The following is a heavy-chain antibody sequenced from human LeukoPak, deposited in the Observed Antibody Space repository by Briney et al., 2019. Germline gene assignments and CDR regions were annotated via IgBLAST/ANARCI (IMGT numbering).Heavy chain of an antibody. CDR3: TTNAGSYGIDV. CDR1: GFTFTNTW. Sequence: GGSLRPSCAASGFTFTNTWMSWVRQAPGKGLEWVGRIKSKTDGGTTDYAAPVKDRFTVSRDDSKDTLYLQMSGLKAEDTAVYYCTTNAGSYGIDVWGQGTMVTVSS. J-gene: IGHJ3*01. CDR2: IKSKTDGGTT. D-gene: IGHD1-26*01. V-gene: IGHV3-15*01.